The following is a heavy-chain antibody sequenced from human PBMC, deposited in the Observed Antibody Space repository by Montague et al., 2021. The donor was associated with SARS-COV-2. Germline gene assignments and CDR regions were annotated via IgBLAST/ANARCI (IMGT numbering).Heavy chain of an antibody. V-gene: IGHV4-4*02. CDR2: IYHSGST. Sequence: SETLSLTCAVSGGSISSSNWWSWVRQPPGKGLEWIGEIYHSGSTNYNPSLKSRVTISVDKFKNQFSLKLSSVTAADTAVYYCARVDSSGWYGYYYYGMDVWGQGTTVTVSS. CDR1: GGSISSSNW. CDR3: ARVDSSGWYGYYYYGMDV. J-gene: IGHJ6*02. D-gene: IGHD6-19*01.